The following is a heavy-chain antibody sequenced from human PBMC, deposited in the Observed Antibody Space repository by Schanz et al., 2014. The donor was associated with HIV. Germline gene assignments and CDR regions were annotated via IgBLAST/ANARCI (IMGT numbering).Heavy chain of an antibody. D-gene: IGHD5-12*01. J-gene: IGHJ6*02. Sequence: EVQVVESGGGLVQPGGSLRLSCAGSGFTFSSYWMHWVRQAPGKGLVWVSRINSDGSSTNYADSVKGRFTISRDNAKNTLYLQMNSLRAEDTAVYYCARGSGFLDYYYYGMDVWGQGTTVTVSS. CDR3: ARGSGFLDYYYYGMDV. V-gene: IGHV3-74*01. CDR2: INSDGSST. CDR1: GFTFSSYW.